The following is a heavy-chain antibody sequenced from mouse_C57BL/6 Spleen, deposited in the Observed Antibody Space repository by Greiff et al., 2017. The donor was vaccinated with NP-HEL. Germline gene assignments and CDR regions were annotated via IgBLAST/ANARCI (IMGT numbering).Heavy chain of an antibody. Sequence: EVKLVESGGDLVKPGGSLKLSCAASGFTFSSYGMSWVRQTPDKRLEWVATISSGGSYTYYPDSVKGRFTISRDNAKNTLYLQMSSLKSEDTAMYYCARGDYDENFDYWGQGTTRTVSS. CDR3: ARGDYDENFDY. CDR2: ISSGGSYT. D-gene: IGHD2-4*01. V-gene: IGHV5-6*02. J-gene: IGHJ2*01. CDR1: GFTFSSYG.